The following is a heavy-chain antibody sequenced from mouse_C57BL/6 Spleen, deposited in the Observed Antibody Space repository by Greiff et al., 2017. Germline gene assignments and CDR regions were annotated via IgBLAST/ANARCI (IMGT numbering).Heavy chain of an antibody. CDR2: INPNNGGT. CDR1: GYTFTDYN. Sequence: EVQLQQSGPELVKPGASVKMSCKASGYTFTDYNMHWVKQSHGKSLEWIGYINPNNGGTSYNQKFKGKATLTVNKSSSTAYMEIRSLTSEDSAVYYCARCFYDGYYHYAMDYWGQGTSVTVSS. D-gene: IGHD2-3*01. V-gene: IGHV1-22*01. CDR3: ARCFYDGYYHYAMDY. J-gene: IGHJ4*01.